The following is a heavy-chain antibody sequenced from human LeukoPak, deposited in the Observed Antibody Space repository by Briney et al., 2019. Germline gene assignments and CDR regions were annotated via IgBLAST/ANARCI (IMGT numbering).Heavy chain of an antibody. CDR3: AKDGRFLEWLFLL. CDR2: ISSNGGST. J-gene: IGHJ4*02. V-gene: IGHV3-64*01. Sequence: GGSLRLSCAASGFTFSSYAMHWVRQAPGKGLEYVSAISSNGGSTYYANSVKGRFTISRDNSKNTLYLQMGSLRAEDTAVYYCAKDGRFLEWLFLLWGQGTLVTVSS. CDR1: GFTFSSYA. D-gene: IGHD3-3*01.